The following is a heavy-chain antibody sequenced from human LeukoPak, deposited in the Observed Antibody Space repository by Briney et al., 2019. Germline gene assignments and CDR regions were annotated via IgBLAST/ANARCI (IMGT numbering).Heavy chain of an antibody. CDR3: AAGGPAAIPFFDY. CDR2: IVVGSGNT. V-gene: IGHV1-58*01. D-gene: IGHD2-2*01. CDR1: GFTFTSSA. J-gene: IGHJ4*02. Sequence: SVKVSCKASGFTFTSSAVQRVRQARGQRLEWIGWIVVGSGNTNYAQKFQERVTITRDMSTSTAYMELSSLRSEDTAVYYCAAGGPAAIPFFDYWGQGTLVTVSS.